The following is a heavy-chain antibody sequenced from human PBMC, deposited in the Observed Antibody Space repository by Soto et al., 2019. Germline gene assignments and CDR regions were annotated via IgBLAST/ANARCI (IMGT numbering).Heavy chain of an antibody. D-gene: IGHD1-26*01. J-gene: IGHJ4*02. CDR2: ISYDGSNT. Sequence: PGGSLRLSCVASGGTFSSYGMHWVRQAPGKGLEWVAIISYDGSNTYYADSVKGRFTISRDNSKNTLYLQMNSLRAEDTSVYYCAKEGGLSGSYYISSSYYFDYWGQGTLVTVSS. V-gene: IGHV3-30*18. CDR3: AKEGGLSGSYYISSSYYFDY. CDR1: GGTFSSYG.